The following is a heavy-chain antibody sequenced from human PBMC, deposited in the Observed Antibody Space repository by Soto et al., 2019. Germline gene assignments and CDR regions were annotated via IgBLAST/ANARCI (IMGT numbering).Heavy chain of an antibody. V-gene: IGHV5-51*01. D-gene: IGHD6-6*01. CDR3: ARHSVRSSPAYYYYYYGMDV. CDR2: IYPGDPDT. Sequence: GESLKISCKGSGYSFTSYWIGWVRQMPGKGLEWMGIIYPGDPDTRYSPSFQGQVTISADKSISTAYLQWSSLKASDTAMYYCARHSVRSSPAYYYYYYGMDVWGQGTTVTVSS. CDR1: GYSFTSYW. J-gene: IGHJ6*02.